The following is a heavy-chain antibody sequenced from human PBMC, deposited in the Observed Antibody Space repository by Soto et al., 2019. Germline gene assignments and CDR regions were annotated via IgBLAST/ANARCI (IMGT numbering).Heavy chain of an antibody. CDR1: GFTFSSYG. V-gene: IGHV3-23*01. J-gene: IGHJ4*02. CDR2: SSATGAGT. Sequence: EVQLLESGGGLVQPGGSLRLSCAASGFTFSSYGMTWVRQAPGKGLEWVSFSSATGAGTYYADSVKGRFTISRDNSKNTLYLQMTSLRADDTVVYYCAKDRRAGGNYGFDSDFWGQGALVIVSS. CDR3: AKDRRAGGNYGFDSDF. D-gene: IGHD1-7*01.